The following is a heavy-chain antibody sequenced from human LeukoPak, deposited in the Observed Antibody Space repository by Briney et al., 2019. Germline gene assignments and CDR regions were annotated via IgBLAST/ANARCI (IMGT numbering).Heavy chain of an antibody. J-gene: IGHJ6*02. CDR2: ISSSSYI. Sequence: GGSLRLSCAASGFTFSSYSMNWVRQAPGKGLEWVSSISSSSYIYYADSVKGRFTISRDNAKNSLYLQMDSLRAEDTAVYYCARDPRDGYNYYYYYGMDVWGQGTTVTVSS. V-gene: IGHV3-21*01. CDR1: GFTFSSYS. D-gene: IGHD5-24*01. CDR3: ARDPRDGYNYYYYYGMDV.